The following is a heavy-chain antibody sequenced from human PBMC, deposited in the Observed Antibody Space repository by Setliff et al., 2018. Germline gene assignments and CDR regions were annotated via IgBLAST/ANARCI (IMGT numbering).Heavy chain of an antibody. Sequence: ASVKVSCKASGYTFTSYGISWVRQAPGQGLEWMGWISAYNGDTNYAQKLQDRVTMTTDTSATTAYMELKNLRSDDTAVYYCARINFYVSSGYYYAPDFWGQGTLVTVSS. J-gene: IGHJ4*02. V-gene: IGHV1-18*01. D-gene: IGHD3-22*01. CDR3: ARINFYVSSGYYYAPDF. CDR2: ISAYNGDT. CDR1: GYTFTSYG.